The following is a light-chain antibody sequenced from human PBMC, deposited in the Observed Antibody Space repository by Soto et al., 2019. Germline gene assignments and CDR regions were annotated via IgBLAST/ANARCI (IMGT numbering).Light chain of an antibody. CDR2: EVS. V-gene: IGLV2-14*01. CDR1: SSDIGGYNY. J-gene: IGLJ3*02. CDR3: SSSTTSNTWV. Sequence: QSALTQPASVSGSPGQSITISCTGSSSDIGGYNYVSWHQQHPGKAPKLIIYEVSNRPSGVSNRFSGSKSGTTASLTISGLQTEDEADYYCSSSTTSNTWVFGGGTKVTVL.